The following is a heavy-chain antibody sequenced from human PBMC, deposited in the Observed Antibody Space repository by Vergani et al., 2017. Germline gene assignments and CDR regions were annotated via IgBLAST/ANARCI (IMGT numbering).Heavy chain of an antibody. V-gene: IGHV3-21*05. CDR2: ISSSSSYI. CDR3: VMGGDIVVVPAAS. D-gene: IGHD2-2*01. J-gene: IGHJ4*02. CDR1: GFTFSSYS. Sequence: EVQLVESGGGLVQPGGSLRLSCAASGFTFSSYSMNWVRQAPGKGLEWVSYISSSSSYIYYADSVKGRFTISRDNAKNSLYLQMNSLRAEDTAVYYCVMGGDIVVVPAASWGQGTLVTVSS.